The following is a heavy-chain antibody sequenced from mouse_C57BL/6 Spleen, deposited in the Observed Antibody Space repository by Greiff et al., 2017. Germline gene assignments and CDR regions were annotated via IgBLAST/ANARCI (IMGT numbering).Heavy chain of an antibody. D-gene: IGHD2-4*01. CDR2: IYPGSGST. V-gene: IGHV1-55*01. Sequence: QVQLQQPGAELVKPGASVKMSCKASGYTFTSYWITWVKQRPGQGLEWIGDIYPGSGSTNYNEKFKSKATLTVDTSSSTAYMQLSSLTSEDSAVYYCARAIYYDYDWYFDVWGTGTTVTVSS. J-gene: IGHJ1*03. CDR1: GYTFTSYW. CDR3: ARAIYYDYDWYFDV.